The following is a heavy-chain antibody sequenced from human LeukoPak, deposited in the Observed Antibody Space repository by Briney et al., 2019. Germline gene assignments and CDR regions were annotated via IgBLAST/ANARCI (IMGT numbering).Heavy chain of an antibody. CDR1: AFIFSSYA. D-gene: IGHD3-10*01. Sequence: GGSLRLSCAASAFIFSSYAMSWVRQAPGKGLEWVSAISGRGGSTYYADSVKGRFTISRDNSKITLYLQMNSRRAEDTAVYYCANSRAYFDYWGQGTLVTVSS. J-gene: IGHJ4*02. CDR2: ISGRGGST. V-gene: IGHV3-23*01. CDR3: ANSRAYFDY.